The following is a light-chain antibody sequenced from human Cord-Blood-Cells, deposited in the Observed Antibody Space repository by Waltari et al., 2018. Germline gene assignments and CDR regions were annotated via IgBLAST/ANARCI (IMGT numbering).Light chain of an antibody. CDR2: KDS. J-gene: IGLJ1*01. CDR1: ALPKKY. V-gene: IGLV3-16*01. CDR3: LSADSSGTYYV. Sequence: SYELTQPPSVSVSLGQMARITCSGAALPKKYAYWYQQKPGQFPVLVIYKDSERPSGIPYRFSCSSSGTIVTLTISGVQAEDEADYYCLSADSSGTYYVFGTGTKVTVL.